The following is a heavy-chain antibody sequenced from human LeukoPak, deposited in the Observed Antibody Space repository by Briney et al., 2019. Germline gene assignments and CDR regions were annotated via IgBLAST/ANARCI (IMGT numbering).Heavy chain of an antibody. J-gene: IGHJ4*02. CDR1: GFTFSTYG. CDR2: IWYDGSKK. CDR3: ARDGDFEKPFFDY. Sequence: GGSLRLSCAASGFTFSTYGMNWVRQAPGKGLEWVAVIWYDGSKKYYADSVKGRFTISRDNSKNTLYLQMNSLRAEDTAVYYCARDGDFEKPFFDYWGQGTLVTVSS. V-gene: IGHV3-33*01. D-gene: IGHD4-17*01.